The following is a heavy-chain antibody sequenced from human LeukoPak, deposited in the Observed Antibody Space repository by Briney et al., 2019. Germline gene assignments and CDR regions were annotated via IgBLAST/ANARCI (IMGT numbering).Heavy chain of an antibody. D-gene: IGHD3-10*01. J-gene: IGHJ4*02. CDR1: GGSFSGYY. Sequence: SETLSLTCAVYGGSFSGYYWSWIRQPPGKGLEWIGYIYYSGSTNYNPSLRSRVTISVDTSKNQFSLKLSSVTAADTAVYYCARSHGSGSYYNLNDYWGQGTLVTVSS. V-gene: IGHV4-59*01. CDR3: ARSHGSGSYYNLNDY. CDR2: IYYSGST.